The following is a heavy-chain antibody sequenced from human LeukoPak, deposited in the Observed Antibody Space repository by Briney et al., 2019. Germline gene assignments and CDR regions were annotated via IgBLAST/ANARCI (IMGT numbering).Heavy chain of an antibody. D-gene: IGHD3-10*01. CDR3: ARDSGSGSYRRYYYYYGMDV. V-gene: IGHV4-4*07. CDR2: IYTSGST. J-gene: IGHJ6*02. Sequence: SETLSLTCTVSGGSISSYYWSWIRQPAGKGLEWIGRIYTSGSTNYNPSLKSRVTMSVDTSKNQFYLKLSSVTAADTAVYYCARDSGSGSYRRYYYYYGMDVWGQGTTVTVSS. CDR1: GGSISSYY.